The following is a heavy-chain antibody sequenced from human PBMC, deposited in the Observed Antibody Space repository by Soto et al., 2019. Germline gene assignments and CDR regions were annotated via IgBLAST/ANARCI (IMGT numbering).Heavy chain of an antibody. CDR2: ITSSGSTI. CDR1: GFTFSDYY. Sequence: QVQLVESGGGLVKPGGSLRLSCAASGFTFSDYYMSWIRQAPGKGLEWVSYITSSGSTIYYADSVKGRFTISGDNAKKFLYAQMTSLRAEDTPWYYCAGSQYSYGSGSYAYYYAGMDVWGSGPTVTVPS. CDR3: AGSQYSYGSGSYAYYYAGMDV. D-gene: IGHD3-10*01. J-gene: IGHJ6*04. V-gene: IGHV3-11*01.